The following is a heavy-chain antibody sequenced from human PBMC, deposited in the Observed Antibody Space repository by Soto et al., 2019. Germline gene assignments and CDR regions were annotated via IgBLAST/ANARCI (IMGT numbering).Heavy chain of an antibody. J-gene: IGHJ5*02. V-gene: IGHV4-59*01. CDR2: IYYSGGT. Sequence: SETLSLTCTVSGGSISSYYGSWIRQPPGKGLEWIGYIYYSGGTNYNPSLKSRVTISVDTSKNQFSLKLSSVTAADTAVYYCARSEALYYDFWSGYPNWFDPWGQGTLVTVSS. CDR3: ARSEALYYDFWSGYPNWFDP. D-gene: IGHD3-3*01. CDR1: GGSISSYY.